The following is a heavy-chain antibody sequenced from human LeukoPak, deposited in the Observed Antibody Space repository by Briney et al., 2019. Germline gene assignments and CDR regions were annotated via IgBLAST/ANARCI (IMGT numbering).Heavy chain of an antibody. Sequence: GRSLRLSCAASGFTFSSYGMHWVRQAPGKGLEWVAVIWYDGSNKYYADSVKGRFTISRDNSKNTLYLQMNSLRAEDTAVYYCAREPYCSGGSCYFDYWGQGTLVTVSS. J-gene: IGHJ4*02. D-gene: IGHD2-15*01. V-gene: IGHV3-33*08. CDR3: AREPYCSGGSCYFDY. CDR2: IWYDGSNK. CDR1: GFTFSSYG.